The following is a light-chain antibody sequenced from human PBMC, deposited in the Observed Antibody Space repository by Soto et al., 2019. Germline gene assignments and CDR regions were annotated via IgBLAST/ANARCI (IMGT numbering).Light chain of an antibody. Sequence: AIRMTQSPSSLSASTGDRVTITCRASQGISSYLAWYQQKPGKAPKLLIYAASTLQSGVPSRFSGSGSGTNFTLTISCLQSEDFATYYRQQYYSYPPTFGQGPKV. J-gene: IGKJ1*01. CDR1: QGISSY. CDR2: AAS. V-gene: IGKV1-8*01. CDR3: QQYYSYPPT.